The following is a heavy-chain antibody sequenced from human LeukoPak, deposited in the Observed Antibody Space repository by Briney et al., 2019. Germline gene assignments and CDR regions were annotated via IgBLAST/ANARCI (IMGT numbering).Heavy chain of an antibody. J-gene: IGHJ4*02. D-gene: IGHD3-16*01. CDR1: GGSISSGSYY. Sequence: PSEILSLTCTVSGGSISSGSYYWSWIRQPAGKGLEWIGRIYTSGSTNYNPSLKSRVTISVDTSKNQFSLKLSSVTAADTAVYYCARERLMITFGGVTPAYYFDYWGQGTLVTVSS. CDR3: ARERLMITFGGVTPAYYFDY. CDR2: IYTSGST. V-gene: IGHV4-61*02.